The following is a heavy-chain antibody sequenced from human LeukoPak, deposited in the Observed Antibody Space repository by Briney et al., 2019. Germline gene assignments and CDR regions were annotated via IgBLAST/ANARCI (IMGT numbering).Heavy chain of an antibody. V-gene: IGHV4-59*01. CDR2: IYYSGGT. J-gene: IGHJ5*02. Sequence: SETLSLTCTVSGGSIGSYYWGWIRQPPGKRLEWIGYIYYSGGTNYNPSLKSRVSISVDTSKNQFSLKLSSVTAADTAVYYCARGTPSTTSYNWFDPWGQGTLVTVSS. CDR3: ARGTPSTTSYNWFDP. CDR1: GGSIGSYY. D-gene: IGHD2-2*01.